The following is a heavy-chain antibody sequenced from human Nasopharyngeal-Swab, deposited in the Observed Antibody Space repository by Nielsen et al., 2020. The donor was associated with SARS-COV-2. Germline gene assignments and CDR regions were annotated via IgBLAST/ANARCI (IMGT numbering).Heavy chain of an antibody. V-gene: IGHV3-7*01. J-gene: IGHJ4*02. D-gene: IGHD5-18*01. CDR3: ASNSGYSYGSPLDN. CDR2: IKQDGSEK. Sequence: GESLKISCAASGFTFSSYWMSWVRQAPGKGLEWVANIKQDGSEKYYVDSVKGRFTISRDNAKNSLYLQMDSLRAEDTAVYYCASNSGYSYGSPLDNWGQGTLVTVSS. CDR1: GFTFSSYW.